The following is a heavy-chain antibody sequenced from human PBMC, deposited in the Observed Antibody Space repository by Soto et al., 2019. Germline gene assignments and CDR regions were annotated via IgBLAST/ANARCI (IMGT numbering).Heavy chain of an antibody. D-gene: IGHD3-10*01. CDR2: ISGSGGST. Sequence: GGSLRLSCAASGFTFSSYAMSWVRQAPGKGLEWVSAISGSGGSTYYADSVKGRFTISRDNSKNTLYLQMNSLRAEDTAVYYCAGLRNVNALWGVRYYFDYWGQRTLVTVSS. CDR1: GFTFSSYA. CDR3: AGLRNVNALWGVRYYFDY. V-gene: IGHV3-23*01. J-gene: IGHJ4*02.